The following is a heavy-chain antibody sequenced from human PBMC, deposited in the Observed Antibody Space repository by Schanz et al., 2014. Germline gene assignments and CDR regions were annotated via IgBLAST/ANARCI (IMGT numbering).Heavy chain of an antibody. CDR2: ISTSGTYM. CDR3: VRVSFADPRLYRGMDRDIDY. CDR1: GFTFSDYY. V-gene: IGHV3-21*02. Sequence: EVQLVESGGGLVKPGGSLRLSCAASGFTFSDYYMSWIRQAPGRGLEWVSSISTSGTYMYIADSLKGRLTISRDDAKKSMYLQMNNLRAEDTAVYYCVRVSFADPRLYRGMDRDIDYWGQGTLVTVSS. J-gene: IGHJ4*02. D-gene: IGHD5-18*01.